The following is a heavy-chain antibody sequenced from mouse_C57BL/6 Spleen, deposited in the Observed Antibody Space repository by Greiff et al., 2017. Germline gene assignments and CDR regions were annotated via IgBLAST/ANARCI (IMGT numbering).Heavy chain of an antibody. V-gene: IGHV5-16*01. CDR2: INYDGSST. Sequence: EVKLVESEGGLVQPGSSMKLSCTASGFTFSDYYMAWVRQVPEKGLEWVANINYDGSSTYYLDSLKSRFIISRDNAKNILYLQMSSLKSEDTATYYCARDGGYFDGWGTGTTVTVSS. CDR3: ARDGGYFDG. CDR1: GFTFSDYY. J-gene: IGHJ1*03.